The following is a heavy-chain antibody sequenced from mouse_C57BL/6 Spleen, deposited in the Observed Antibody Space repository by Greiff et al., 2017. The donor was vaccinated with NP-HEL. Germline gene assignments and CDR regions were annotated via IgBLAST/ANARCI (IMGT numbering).Heavy chain of an antibody. D-gene: IGHD1-1*01. V-gene: IGHV1-69*01. Sequence: QVQLQQPGAELVMPGASVKLSCKASGYTFTSYWMHWVKQRPGQGLEWIGEIDPSDSYTNYNQKFKGKSTLTVDKSSSTAYMQLSSLTSEDSAVDYCARGDYYGSSYAMDYWGQGTSVTVSS. J-gene: IGHJ4*01. CDR1: GYTFTSYW. CDR3: ARGDYYGSSYAMDY. CDR2: IDPSDSYT.